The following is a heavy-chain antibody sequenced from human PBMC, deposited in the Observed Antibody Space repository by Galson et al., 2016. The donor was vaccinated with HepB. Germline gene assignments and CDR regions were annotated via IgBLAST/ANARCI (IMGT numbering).Heavy chain of an antibody. CDR3: ARDQTVAGPSCIDY. CDR2: ISGDETDI. D-gene: IGHD6-19*01. V-gene: IGHV3-74*01. Sequence: SLRLSCAASGFNFRSYWMHWARQVPGKGLVWVSRISGDETDIIYADSVKGRFTVSRANAKNTLFLEMSSLRAEDTAVYYCARDQTVAGPSCIDYWGQGTLVTVSS. J-gene: IGHJ4*02. CDR1: GFNFRSYW.